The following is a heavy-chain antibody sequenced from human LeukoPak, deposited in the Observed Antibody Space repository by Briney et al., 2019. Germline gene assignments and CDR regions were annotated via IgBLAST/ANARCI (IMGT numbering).Heavy chain of an antibody. J-gene: IGHJ4*02. CDR1: GGSISSGGYS. CDR2: IYHSGST. Sequence: PSQTLSLTCAVSGGSISSGGYSWSWIRQPPGKGLEWIGYIYHSGSTYYNPSLKSRVTISVDRSKNQFSLKLSSVTAADTAVYYCARGRYSGSYYLLDYWGQGTLVTVSS. CDR3: ARGRYSGSYYLLDY. V-gene: IGHV4-30-2*01. D-gene: IGHD1-26*01.